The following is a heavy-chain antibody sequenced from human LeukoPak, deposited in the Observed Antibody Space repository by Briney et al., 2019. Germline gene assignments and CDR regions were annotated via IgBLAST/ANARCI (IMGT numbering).Heavy chain of an antibody. D-gene: IGHD3-10*01. CDR2: IKSKTDGGTT. J-gene: IGHJ5*02. CDR1: GFTFSSYG. Sequence: GSLRLSCAASGFTFSSYGMSWVRQAPGKGLEWVGRIKSKTDGGTTDYAAPVKGRFTISRDDSKNTLYLQMNSLKTEDTAVYYCTTDLFLWFGDSIFDPWGQGTLVTVSS. V-gene: IGHV3-15*01. CDR3: TTDLFLWFGDSIFDP.